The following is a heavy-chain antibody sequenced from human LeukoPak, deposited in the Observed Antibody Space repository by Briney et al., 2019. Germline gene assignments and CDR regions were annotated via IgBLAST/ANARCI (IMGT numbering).Heavy chain of an antibody. CDR3: ATTAPDADGYNWDPFDY. D-gene: IGHD5-24*01. CDR2: FDPEDGET. J-gene: IGHJ4*02. V-gene: IGHV1-24*01. Sequence: ASVKVSCKVSGYTLTELSMHWVRQAPGKGLEWMGGFDPEDGETIYAQKFQGRVTMTEDTSTDTAYMELSSLRSEDTAVYYCATTAPDADGYNWDPFDYWGRGTLVTVSS. CDR1: GYTLTELS.